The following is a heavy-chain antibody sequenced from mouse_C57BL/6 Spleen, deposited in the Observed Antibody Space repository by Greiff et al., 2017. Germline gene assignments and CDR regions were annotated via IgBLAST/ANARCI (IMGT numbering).Heavy chain of an antibody. CDR3: ARSGAYDYETVFPLYYFDY. D-gene: IGHD2-4*01. CDR1: GYTFTDYN. CDR2: INPNNGGT. V-gene: IGHV1-22*01. Sequence: EVQLQQSGPELVKPGASVKMSCKASGYTFTDYNMHWVKQSHGKSLEWIGYINPNNGGTSYNQKFKGKATLTVNKSSSTAYMELRSLTSEDSAVYYCARSGAYDYETVFPLYYFDYWGQGTTLTISS. J-gene: IGHJ2*01.